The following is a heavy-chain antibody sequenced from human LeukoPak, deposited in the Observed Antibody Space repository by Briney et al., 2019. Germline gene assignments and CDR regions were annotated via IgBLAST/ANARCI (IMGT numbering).Heavy chain of an antibody. CDR1: GFIFSNYG. Sequence: GRSLRLSCAASGFIFSNYGMHWVRQAPGKGLEWVAVISYDGAKQYYADSVKGRFIISRDNSKNTLYLQMNSLRVEDTAVYYCVRSSGYYDFWGQGTPVTVSS. CDR3: VRSSGYYDF. V-gene: IGHV3-30*03. CDR2: ISYDGAKQ. D-gene: IGHD3-22*01. J-gene: IGHJ4*02.